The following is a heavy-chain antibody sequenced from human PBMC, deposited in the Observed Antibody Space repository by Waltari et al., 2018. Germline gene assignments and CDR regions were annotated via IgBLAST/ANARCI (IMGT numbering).Heavy chain of an antibody. CDR1: GGSISSYY. Sequence: QVQLQESGPGLVKPSETLSLTCTVSGGSISSYYWSWIRQPPGKGLEWIGYIYYSGSTNYNPSRKSRVTISVDTSKNQFSLKLSSVTAADTAVYYCAGAYSSTSEFDYWGQGTLVTVSS. CDR2: IYYSGST. V-gene: IGHV4-59*01. CDR3: AGAYSSTSEFDY. J-gene: IGHJ4*02. D-gene: IGHD6-19*01.